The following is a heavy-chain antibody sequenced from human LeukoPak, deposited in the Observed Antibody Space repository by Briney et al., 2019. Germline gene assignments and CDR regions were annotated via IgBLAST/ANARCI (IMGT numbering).Heavy chain of an antibody. V-gene: IGHV3-21*01. CDR1: GFTLSSYS. CDR2: ISSSSSYI. Sequence: TGGSLRLSCAASGFTLSSYSMNWVRQAPGKGLEWVSSISSSSSYIYYADSVKGRFTISRDNAKNSLYLQMNSLRAEDTTVYYCARDSDIAVAGTSPWFDPWGQGTLVTVSS. CDR3: ARDSDIAVAGTSPWFDP. D-gene: IGHD6-19*01. J-gene: IGHJ5*02.